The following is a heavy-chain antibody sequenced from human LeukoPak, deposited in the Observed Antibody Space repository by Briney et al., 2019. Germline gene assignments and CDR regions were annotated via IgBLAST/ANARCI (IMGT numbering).Heavy chain of an antibody. CDR2: IYYSGST. CDR1: GGSISSSSYY. J-gene: IGHJ3*02. V-gene: IGHV4-39*07. Sequence: PSETLSLTCTVSGGSISSSSYYWGWLRQPPGKGLEWIGSIYYSGSTNYNPSLKSRVTISVDTSKNQFSLKLSSVTAADTAVYYCARSGAQYYYDSSGYFNDAFDIWGQGTMVTVSS. CDR3: ARSGAQYYYDSSGYFNDAFDI. D-gene: IGHD3-22*01.